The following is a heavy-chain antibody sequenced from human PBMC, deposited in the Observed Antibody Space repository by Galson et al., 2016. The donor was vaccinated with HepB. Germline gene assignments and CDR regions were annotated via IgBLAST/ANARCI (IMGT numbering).Heavy chain of an antibody. CDR2: VYHGGNT. CDR3: ARPRSGPVGGNYYMDV. J-gene: IGHJ6*02. D-gene: IGHD6-19*01. Sequence: SETLSLTCSVSHSSVRSGKFWGWVRQPPGKGLEWIGNVYHGGNTYYNPSLRSRVTISVDTSKNQLSLSLRSVTAADTAMYYCARPRSGPVGGNYYMDVWGQGTTVTVSS. V-gene: IGHV4-38-2*02. CDR1: HSSVRSGKF.